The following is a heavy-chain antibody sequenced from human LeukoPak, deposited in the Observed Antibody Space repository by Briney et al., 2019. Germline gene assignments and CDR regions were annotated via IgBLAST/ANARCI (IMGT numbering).Heavy chain of an antibody. CDR2: IREDGSEK. CDR1: GLTFRSFW. CDR3: ARGRGIGA. Sequence: GSLRLPCAASGLTFRSFWMTWVRQAPGKGLAWVANIREDGSEKYYVDSVNGRFTISRDNAKNPLSLQMNSLRAEDMGVYDWARGRGIGAWGQGTTVAVSS. J-gene: IGHJ6*02. V-gene: IGHV3-7*01.